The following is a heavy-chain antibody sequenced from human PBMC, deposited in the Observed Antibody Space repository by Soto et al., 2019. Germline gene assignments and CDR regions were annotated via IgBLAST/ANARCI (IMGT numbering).Heavy chain of an antibody. V-gene: IGHV3-23*01. D-gene: IGHD6-13*01. CDR1: GFTFSTYA. J-gene: IGHJ1*01. CDR3: AKVEPDSGSSYRGSLQH. CDR2: IRGSGSGP. Sequence: EVQLSESGGGLVQPGGSLRLSCATSGFTFSTYAMSWVRQAPGKGLEWVSTIRGSGSGPYYADSVKGRFTISRDNSKSTLYLQMNSLTIEDTAVYYCAKVEPDSGSSYRGSLQHRGQGTLVTVSS.